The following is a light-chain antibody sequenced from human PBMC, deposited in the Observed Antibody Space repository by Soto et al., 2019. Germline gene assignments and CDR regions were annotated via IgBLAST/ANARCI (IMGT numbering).Light chain of an antibody. Sequence: EIVLTQSPGTLSLSPGERATLSCRASQSVSSSYLAWYQQKPGQAPRLLIYGASSRATGILDRFSGSGSGTEFTLTISSLQSEDFAVYYCQQYNNWPPWTLGQGTKVDI. CDR3: QQYNNWPPWT. CDR1: QSVSSSY. V-gene: IGKV3-20*01. CDR2: GAS. J-gene: IGKJ1*01.